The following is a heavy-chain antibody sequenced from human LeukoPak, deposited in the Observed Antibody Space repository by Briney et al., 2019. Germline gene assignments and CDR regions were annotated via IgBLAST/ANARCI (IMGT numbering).Heavy chain of an antibody. CDR2: ITNDGSST. CDR3: TKVRPPPGSGWYGGDDY. J-gene: IGHJ4*02. D-gene: IGHD6-19*01. V-gene: IGHV3-74*01. Sequence: GGSLRLSCAASGLTFSSHWMHWVRQAPGKGLVWVSRITNDGSSTTYADSVKGRFTISRDNSKNTLYLQMNSLRAEDTSIYYCTKVRPPPGSGWYGGDDYWGQGTLVTVSS. CDR1: GLTFSSHW.